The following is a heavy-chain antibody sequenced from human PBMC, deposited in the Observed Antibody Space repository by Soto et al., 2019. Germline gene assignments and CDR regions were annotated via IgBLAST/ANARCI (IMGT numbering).Heavy chain of an antibody. J-gene: IGHJ5*02. Sequence: PXGSLGLSCAASGFTFSSYGMHWVRQAPGKGLEWVAVISYDGSNKYYADSVKGRFTISRDNSKNTLYLQMNSLRAEDTAVYYCAKDLHREIVVVPAATPNWFDPWGQGTLVTVSS. CDR1: GFTFSSYG. CDR3: AKDLHREIVVVPAATPNWFDP. V-gene: IGHV3-30*18. D-gene: IGHD2-2*01. CDR2: ISYDGSNK.